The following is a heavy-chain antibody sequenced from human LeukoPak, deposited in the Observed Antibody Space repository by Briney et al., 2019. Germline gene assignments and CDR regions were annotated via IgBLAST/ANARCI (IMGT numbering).Heavy chain of an antibody. CDR1: GFTFSSYA. J-gene: IGHJ4*02. CDR3: ATLASGPFDY. Sequence: GGSLRLSCAASGFTFSSYAMSWVRQAPGKGLEWVSSISSSSSYIYYADSVKGRFTISRDNAKNSLYLQMNSLRAEDTAVYYCATLASGPFDYWGQGTLVTVSS. CDR2: ISSSSSYI. V-gene: IGHV3-21*01.